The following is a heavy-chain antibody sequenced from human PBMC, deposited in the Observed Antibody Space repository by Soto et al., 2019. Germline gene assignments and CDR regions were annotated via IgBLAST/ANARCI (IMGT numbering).Heavy chain of an antibody. CDR2: ITDSGDNT. CDR1: GFTFSNYV. J-gene: IGHJ6*03. CDR3: TGRDGARYKYMGV. D-gene: IGHD3-16*02. Sequence: EVQLLESGGGLVQPGGSLRLSCAGSGFTFSNYVMYWVRQAPGKGLEWVSAITDSGDNTYYADSVQGRFIISRDKSKNTLYLQMNSLRAEETAIYYGTGRDGARYKYMGVWGKGTTVIVSS. V-gene: IGHV3-23*01.